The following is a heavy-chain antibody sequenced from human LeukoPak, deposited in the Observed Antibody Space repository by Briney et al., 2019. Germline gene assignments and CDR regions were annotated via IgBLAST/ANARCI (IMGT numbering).Heavy chain of an antibody. D-gene: IGHD3-10*01. CDR1: GGSISSHY. J-gene: IGHJ4*02. Sequence: SETLSLTCTVSGGSISSHYWSWIRQPPGKGLEGIGYIYYSGSTNYNPSLKSRVTISVDTSKNQFSLKLSSVTAADTAVYYCASSGSYYMKDYFDYWGQGTLVTVSS. CDR2: IYYSGST. V-gene: IGHV4-59*11. CDR3: ASSGSYYMKDYFDY.